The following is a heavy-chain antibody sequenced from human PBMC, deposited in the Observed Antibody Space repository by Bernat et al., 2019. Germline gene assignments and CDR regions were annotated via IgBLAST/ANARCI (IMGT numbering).Heavy chain of an antibody. CDR3: TRVIHDYGDPFDY. D-gene: IGHD4-17*01. V-gene: IGHV3-73*02. CDR2: IRSKGNSYAT. Sequence: EVQLVESGGGLVQPGGSLKVSCAASGFTFSGSAMHWVRQASGKGLEWVGRIRSKGNSYATAYAESVKGRFTISRDDSKNTAYLQMNSLKTEDTAVYYCTRVIHDYGDPFDYWGQGTLVTISS. CDR1: GFTFSGSA. J-gene: IGHJ4*02.